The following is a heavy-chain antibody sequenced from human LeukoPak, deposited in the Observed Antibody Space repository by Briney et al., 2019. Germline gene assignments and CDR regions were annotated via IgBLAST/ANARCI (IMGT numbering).Heavy chain of an antibody. CDR3: ARKGNAFDF. D-gene: IGHD3-10*01. Sequence: GGSLRLSCAASGSTFSSHTMNWVRQAPGKGLEWISYISNTGSVIYYAASVKGRFTISRDNAKNSLYLQMNSLRAEDTAVYHCARKGNAFDFWGQGTMVTVSS. CDR1: GSTFSSHT. J-gene: IGHJ3*01. CDR2: ISNTGSVI. V-gene: IGHV3-48*04.